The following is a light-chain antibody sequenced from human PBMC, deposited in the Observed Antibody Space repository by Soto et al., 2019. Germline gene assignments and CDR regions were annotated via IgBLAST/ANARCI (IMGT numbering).Light chain of an antibody. CDR3: QQRSSWPPWT. CDR1: QSVSNY. J-gene: IGKJ1*01. Sequence: EIVLTQSPVTLSLSPGERATLSCRASQSVSNYLAWYQQKPGQAPRLLIYDTSTRATGIPARFSGSGSGTDFTHTVSSLEPEDFAVYYCQQRSSWPPWTFGQRTKVEIK. V-gene: IGKV3-11*01. CDR2: DTS.